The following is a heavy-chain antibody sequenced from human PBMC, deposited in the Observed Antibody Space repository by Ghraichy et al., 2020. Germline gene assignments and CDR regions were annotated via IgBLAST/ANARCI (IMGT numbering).Heavy chain of an antibody. CDR2: ISSSSSNI. D-gene: IGHD5-12*01. Sequence: GGSLRLSCAASGFRFSDYSMNWVRQAPGKGLEWVSYISSSSSNIYYADSVKGRVTISRANAKNSLYLEMNSLSAEDTAVYYCARGWLRFAFDYWGQGNLVTVSS. CDR3: ARGWLRFAFDY. V-gene: IGHV3-48*01. CDR1: GFRFSDYS. J-gene: IGHJ4*02.